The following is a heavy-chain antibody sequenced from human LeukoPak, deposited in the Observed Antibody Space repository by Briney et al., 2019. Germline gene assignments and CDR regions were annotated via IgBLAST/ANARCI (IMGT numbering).Heavy chain of an antibody. CDR1: GFTFSSYA. J-gene: IGHJ4*02. V-gene: IGHV3-30-3*01. D-gene: IGHD1-1*01. CDR3: AREAYTG. CDR2: ISYDGSNK. Sequence: GGSLRLSCAASGFTFSSYAMHWVRQAPGKGLEWVAVISYDGSNKYYADPVKSRFTISRDNSKNTLYLQMNSLRAEDTAVYYCAREAYTGWGQGTLVTVSS.